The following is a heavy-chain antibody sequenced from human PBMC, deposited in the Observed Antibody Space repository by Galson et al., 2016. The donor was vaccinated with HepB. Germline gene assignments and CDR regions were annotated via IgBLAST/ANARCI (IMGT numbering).Heavy chain of an antibody. D-gene: IGHD3/OR15-3a*01. CDR1: GVTVSNNY. V-gene: IGHV3-66*01. CDR2: IYSGGDT. J-gene: IGHJ4*02. CDR3: ARDTWTWN. Sequence: SLRLSCAASGVTVSNNYMSWVRQAPGRGLEWVSVIYSGGDTYYADSVKGRFTISRDNFENTVYLQMNSLRAEDRAIYYCARDTWTWNGGQGTLVTVSS.